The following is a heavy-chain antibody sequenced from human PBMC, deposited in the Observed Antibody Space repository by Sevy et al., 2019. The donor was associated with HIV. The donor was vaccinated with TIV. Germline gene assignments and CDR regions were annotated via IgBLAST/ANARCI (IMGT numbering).Heavy chain of an antibody. Sequence: GGSLRLSCAASGYTFNNAWMSWVRQAPGKGLEWVSNIISSGSSKYYADSVKGRFTISRDNAKNSLFLQMNSLRAEDTAVYYCARGPHHYYDSSAFFDYWGQGTLVTVSS. D-gene: IGHD3-22*01. CDR2: IISSGSSK. CDR1: GYTFNNAW. J-gene: IGHJ4*02. V-gene: IGHV3-11*04. CDR3: ARGPHHYYDSSAFFDY.